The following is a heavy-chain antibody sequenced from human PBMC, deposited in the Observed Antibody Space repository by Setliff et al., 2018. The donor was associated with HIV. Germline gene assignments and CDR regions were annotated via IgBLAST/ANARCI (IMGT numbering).Heavy chain of an antibody. CDR2: IHTSDTT. CDR1: GVSTSIHY. Sequence: PSETLSLTCTVSGVSTSIHYWVWIRQPAGRGLEWIGRIHTSDTTRYNPSLQSRVAMSVDTSKNQFSLKLTSVSAADTAVYYCARGVAAAGMLVDVWGKGTTVTVSS. J-gene: IGHJ6*04. V-gene: IGHV4-4*07. CDR3: ARGVAAAGMLVDV. D-gene: IGHD6-13*01.